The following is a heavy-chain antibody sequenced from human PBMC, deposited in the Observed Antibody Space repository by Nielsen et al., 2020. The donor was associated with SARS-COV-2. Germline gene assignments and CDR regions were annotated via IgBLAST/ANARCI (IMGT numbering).Heavy chain of an antibody. Sequence: GGSLRLSCEVSGFIFSSNAMTWVRHVPGKGLEWVSVIHSDPSNTYYVDSVKGRFTISRDNSKKTLFLQMDSLRVEDTAVYYCAKVRSWRLDAFDSWGQGTLVTVSS. V-gene: IGHV3-23*03. J-gene: IGHJ4*02. CDR3: AKVRSWRLDAFDS. CDR2: IHSDPSNT. D-gene: IGHD6-13*01. CDR1: GFIFSSNA.